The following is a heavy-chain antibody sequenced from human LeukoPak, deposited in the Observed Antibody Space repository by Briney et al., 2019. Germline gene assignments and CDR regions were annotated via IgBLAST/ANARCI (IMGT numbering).Heavy chain of an antibody. Sequence: GGSLRLSCAASGFTFSNYAMSWVRQAPGKGLEWVSAISGSGGSTYYADSVKGRFTISRDNSKNTLYLQMNSLRAEDTAVYYCAKDLSPLYYYYGMDVWGQGTTVTVSS. V-gene: IGHV3-23*01. CDR3: AKDLSPLYYYYGMDV. D-gene: IGHD2/OR15-2a*01. CDR1: GFTFSNYA. CDR2: ISGSGGST. J-gene: IGHJ6*02.